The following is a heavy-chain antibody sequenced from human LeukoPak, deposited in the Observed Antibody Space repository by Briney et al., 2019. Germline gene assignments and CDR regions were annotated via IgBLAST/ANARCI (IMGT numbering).Heavy chain of an antibody. CDR3: ARVGGGSDPYYAMDV. J-gene: IGHJ6*02. CDR1: RGSISSYY. V-gene: IGHV4-59*01. CDR2: IYYNGRT. D-gene: IGHD2-15*01. Sequence: SETLSLTCTVSRGSISSYYWSWIRQPPGKGLEWIGYIYYNGRTNYNPSLKSRFTISVDTSRNQFSLKLSSVTAADTAVYYCARVGGGSDPYYAMDVWGQGTTVTVSS.